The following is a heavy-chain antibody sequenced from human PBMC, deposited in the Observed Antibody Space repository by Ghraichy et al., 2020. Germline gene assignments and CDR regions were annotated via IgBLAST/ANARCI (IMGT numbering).Heavy chain of an antibody. CDR1: GFTFSSYG. CDR3: AKGGIVATIRNYFDS. V-gene: IGHV3-30*18. CDR2: ISYDGSNQ. D-gene: IGHD5-12*01. J-gene: IGHJ4*02. Sequence: GESLNISCAASGFTFSSYGMHWVRQAPGKGLEWVALISYDGSNQYYADSVKGRFTVSRDNSKNKLYLQMNSLRAEDTAVYYCAKGGIVATIRNYFDSWGQGTLVTVSS.